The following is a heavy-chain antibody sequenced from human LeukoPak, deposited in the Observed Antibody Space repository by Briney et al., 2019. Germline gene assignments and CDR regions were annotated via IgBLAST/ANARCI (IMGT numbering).Heavy chain of an antibody. V-gene: IGHV4-38-2*02. J-gene: IGHJ6*03. D-gene: IGHD1-26*01. CDR2: IYHSGST. Sequence: SETLSLTCTVSGYSISSGYYWGWIRQPPGKGLEGIGSIYHSGSTYCNPSLKSRVTISVDTSKNQFSLKLSSVTAADTAVYYCAREVGGSLGYYYYMDVWGKGTTVTVSS. CDR1: GYSISSGYY. CDR3: AREVGGSLGYYYYMDV.